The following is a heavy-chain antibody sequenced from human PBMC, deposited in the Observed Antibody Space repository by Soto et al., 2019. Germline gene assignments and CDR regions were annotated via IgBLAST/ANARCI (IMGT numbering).Heavy chain of an antibody. J-gene: IGHJ4*02. CDR3: AKESTMIVAIDY. V-gene: IGHV3-30*18. Sequence: SLRLSCAAPGFTFSSYGMHWVHQAPGKGLEWVAVISYDGSNKYYADSVKGRFTISRDNSKNTLYLQMNSLRAEDTAVYYCAKESTMIVAIDYWGQGTLVTVSS. CDR2: ISYDGSNK. D-gene: IGHD3-22*01. CDR1: GFTFSSYG.